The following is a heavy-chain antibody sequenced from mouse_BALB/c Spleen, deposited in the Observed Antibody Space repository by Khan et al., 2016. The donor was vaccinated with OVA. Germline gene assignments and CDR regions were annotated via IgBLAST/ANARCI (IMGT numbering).Heavy chain of an antibody. J-gene: IGHJ2*01. CDR3: ARMARTIN. Sequence: DVHLVESGGDLVQPGGSLKLSCAASGFTFSSYGMSWVRQTPDKRLELVATINSNGGSTYYPDSVKGRFTISRDNAKNTLYLQMSSLKSEDTAMYYCARMARTINWGQGTTLTVSS. CDR2: INSNGGST. CDR1: GFTFSSYG. V-gene: IGHV5-6-3*01.